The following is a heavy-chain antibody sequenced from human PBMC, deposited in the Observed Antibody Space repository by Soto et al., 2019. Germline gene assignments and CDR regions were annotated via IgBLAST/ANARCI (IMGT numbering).Heavy chain of an antibody. Sequence: ASVKVSCKASGYTFSSYEISWVRQAPGQGLEWMGWISPYNGNTNYAQKFQGRVIMTTDTSTSTAYMELRSLRSDDTAVYYCARNIVVVPAANYDDYWGQGTLVTVSS. J-gene: IGHJ4*02. CDR3: ARNIVVVPAANYDDY. V-gene: IGHV1-18*01. CDR1: GYTFSSYE. CDR2: ISPYNGNT. D-gene: IGHD2-2*01.